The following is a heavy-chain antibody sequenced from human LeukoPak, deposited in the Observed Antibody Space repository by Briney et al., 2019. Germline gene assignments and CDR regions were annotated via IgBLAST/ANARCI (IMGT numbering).Heavy chain of an antibody. Sequence: GESLKISCKGSGYSFTSYWISWVRQMPGKGLEWMGRIDPSDSYTNYSPSFQGHVTISADKSISTAYLQWSSLKASDTAMYYCARAYCSSTSCYLGSDYWGQGTLVTVSS. D-gene: IGHD2-2*01. J-gene: IGHJ4*02. CDR3: ARAYCSSTSCYLGSDY. V-gene: IGHV5-10-1*01. CDR1: GYSFTSYW. CDR2: IDPSDSYT.